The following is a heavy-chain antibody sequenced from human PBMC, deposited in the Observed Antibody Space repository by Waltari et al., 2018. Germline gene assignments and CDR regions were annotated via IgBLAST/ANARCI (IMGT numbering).Heavy chain of an antibody. V-gene: IGHV3-21*06. CDR3: AREHCSGGVCWGFDS. CDR1: AFTFSNYH. CDR2: ISYTDDYM. Sequence: EVHLVESGGGLVNPGGSLRLSCAASAFTFSNYHIHWVRQAPGKGLEWVSSISYTDDYMYYADSVKGRFTISRSNAKNTLFLQMNGLRAEDTAVYYCAREHCSGGVCWGFDSWGPGTLVTASS. D-gene: IGHD2-8*02. J-gene: IGHJ4*02.